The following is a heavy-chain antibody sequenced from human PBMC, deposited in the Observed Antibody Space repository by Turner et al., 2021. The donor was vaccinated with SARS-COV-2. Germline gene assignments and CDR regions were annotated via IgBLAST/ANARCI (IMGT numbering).Heavy chain of an antibody. CDR3: ARGGEYQLLHYYGMDV. V-gene: IGHV3-53*01. CDR1: GFTVSSNY. J-gene: IGHJ6*02. CDR2: ISSGGST. Sequence: EVQLVEPGGGLIQPGGSLRLSCAASGFTVSSNYMSWVRQAPGKGLEWVSVISSGGSTYYADSVKGRFTISRDNSKNTLYLQMNSLRAEDTAVYYCARGGEYQLLHYYGMDVWGQGTTVTVSS. D-gene: IGHD2-2*01.